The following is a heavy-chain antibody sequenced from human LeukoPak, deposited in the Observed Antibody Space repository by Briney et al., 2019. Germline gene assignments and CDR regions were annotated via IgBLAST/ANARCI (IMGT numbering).Heavy chain of an antibody. V-gene: IGHV4-4*07. Sequence: KPSETLSLTRTVSGGSLSRFYWGWIRQPAREGMEWIWRIYTSGSTNYNPSLKSRVTMSVDTSKNQFSLKLSSVTAADTAVYYSARDRGNWNYPLDYCGQGTLVTVSS. CDR1: GGSLSRFY. J-gene: IGHJ4*02. D-gene: IGHD1-7*01. CDR3: ARDRGNWNYPLDY. CDR2: IYTSGST.